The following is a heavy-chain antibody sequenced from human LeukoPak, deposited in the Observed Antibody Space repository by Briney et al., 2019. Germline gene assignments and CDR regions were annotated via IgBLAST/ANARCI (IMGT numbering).Heavy chain of an antibody. D-gene: IGHD3-10*01. J-gene: IGHJ4*02. Sequence: SVKVSCKASGGTFSNYAISWVRQAPGQGLEWMGGIIPLFGSADYAQKFQGRITFTADESTSTAYMELSSLRPEDTAVYYCARDLLGSAISYSSGAWDYWGQGTLVTVSS. V-gene: IGHV1-69*13. CDR2: IIPLFGSA. CDR3: ARDLLGSAISYSSGAWDY. CDR1: GGTFSNYA.